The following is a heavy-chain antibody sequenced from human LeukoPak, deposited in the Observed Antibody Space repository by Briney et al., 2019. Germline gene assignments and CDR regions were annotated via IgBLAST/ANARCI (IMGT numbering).Heavy chain of an antibody. D-gene: IGHD2-15*01. CDR1: GGSISSSNW. Sequence: SETLSLTCAVSGGSISSSNWWCWVRQPPGKGLEWIGEIYHSGSTNYNPSLKSRVTISVDKSKNQFSLKLSSVTAADTAVYYCARSGSYCSGGSCYPIYYYYYYGMDVWGKGTTVTVSS. CDR3: ARSGSYCSGGSCYPIYYYYYYGMDV. CDR2: IYHSGST. J-gene: IGHJ6*04. V-gene: IGHV4-4*02.